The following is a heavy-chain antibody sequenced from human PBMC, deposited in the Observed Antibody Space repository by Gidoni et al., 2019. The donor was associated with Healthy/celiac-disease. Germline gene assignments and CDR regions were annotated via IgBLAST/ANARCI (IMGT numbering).Heavy chain of an antibody. CDR1: GYTFPSYY. CDR3: ASFEFVPAANSSRFLRSYQLGH. D-gene: IGHD2-2*01. V-gene: IGHV1-46*01. CDR2: INPSGGST. J-gene: IGHJ4*02. Sequence: QVQLVQSGAEVKKPGASVKVSCKASGYTFPSYYMHWVRQAPGQGLEWMGIINPSGGSTSYAQKFQGRVTMTRDTSTSTVYMELSSLRSEDTAVYYCASFEFVPAANSSRFLRSYQLGHWGQGTLVTVSS.